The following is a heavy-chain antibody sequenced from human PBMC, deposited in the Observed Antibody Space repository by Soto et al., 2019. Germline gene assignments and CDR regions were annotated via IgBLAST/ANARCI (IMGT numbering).Heavy chain of an antibody. J-gene: IGHJ4*02. CDR2: ITSSSGTI. Sequence: EVQLVESGGGLVQPGGSLRLSCAASGFTFSSFTMNWVRQAPGKGLEWISYITSSSGTIYYADSVKGRFTISRDHAKNSVHRQMNRPRAEDTAVCYCARGGVSSSWHFDVWGPGTRVTVSS. D-gene: IGHD6-13*01. CDR3: ARGGVSSSWHFDV. CDR1: GFTFSSFT. V-gene: IGHV3-48*01.